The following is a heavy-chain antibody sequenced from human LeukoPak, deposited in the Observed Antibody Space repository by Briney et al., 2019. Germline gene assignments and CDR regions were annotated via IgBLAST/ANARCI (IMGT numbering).Heavy chain of an antibody. Sequence: ASVKVSCKASGYTFNGYYMHWVRQAPGQGLEWMGWINPNSGGANYAQKFQGRVTLTRDTSISTAYMELSRLRSDDTAVYYCARPQLLSPFDIWGQGTMVTVSS. J-gene: IGHJ3*02. CDR1: GYTFNGYY. CDR2: INPNSGGA. V-gene: IGHV1-2*02. CDR3: ARPQLLSPFDI. D-gene: IGHD2-2*01.